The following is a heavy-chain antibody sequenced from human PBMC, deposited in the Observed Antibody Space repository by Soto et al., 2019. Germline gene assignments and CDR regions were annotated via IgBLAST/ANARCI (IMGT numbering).Heavy chain of an antibody. D-gene: IGHD6-19*01. Sequence: QVQLVESGGGVVQPGRSLRLSCAASGFTFSSYGMHWVRQAPGKGLEWVAVISYDGSNKYYADSVKGRFTISRDNSKNTLYLQMNSLRAEDTAVYYCAKEQIAQWLGASGDAFDIWGQGTMVTVSS. V-gene: IGHV3-30*18. CDR2: ISYDGSNK. J-gene: IGHJ3*02. CDR1: GFTFSSYG. CDR3: AKEQIAQWLGASGDAFDI.